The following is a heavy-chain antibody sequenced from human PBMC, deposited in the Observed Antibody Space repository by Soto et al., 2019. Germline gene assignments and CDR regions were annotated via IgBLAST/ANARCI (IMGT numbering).Heavy chain of an antibody. CDR1: GYGFTNYW. D-gene: IGHD3-22*01. Sequence: GESLKISCKGSGYGFTNYWIGWVRQMPGKGLDCMGIIYPGDSDTRYSPSFQGQVTISADKSISTAYLQWSSLKASDTAMHYCAILDYYDSSGYYMGPEDYWGQGTLVTVSS. J-gene: IGHJ4*02. CDR3: AILDYYDSSGYYMGPEDY. V-gene: IGHV5-51*01. CDR2: IYPGDSDT.